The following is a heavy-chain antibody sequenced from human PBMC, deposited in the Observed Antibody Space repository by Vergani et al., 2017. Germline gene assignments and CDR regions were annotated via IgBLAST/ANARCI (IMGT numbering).Heavy chain of an antibody. V-gene: IGHV3-33*01. J-gene: IGHJ6*03. Sequence: QVQLEESGGGVVQPGRSLRLSCAGSGFTLSSHAMHWVRQAPGKGLEWVAFIWYDGSKAYYADSVKGRFTISRDNSKNTLYLQMNNLRAADTAVYYCARSGYCAHGVCYMTYYYYMDVWGKGTAGTVSS. CDR1: GFTLSSHA. D-gene: IGHD2-8*01. CDR3: ARSGYCAHGVCYMTYYYYMDV. CDR2: IWYDGSKA.